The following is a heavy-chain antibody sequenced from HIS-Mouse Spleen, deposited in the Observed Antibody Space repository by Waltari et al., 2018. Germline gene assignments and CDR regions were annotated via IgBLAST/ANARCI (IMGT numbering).Heavy chain of an antibody. D-gene: IGHD6-13*01. CDR1: GGFISSSSYY. J-gene: IGHJ2*01. V-gene: IGHV4-39*07. Sequence: QLQLQESGPGLVKPSETLSLTCTVSGGFISSSSYYWGWIRQPPGKGLEWIGSIYYSGSTYYNPSLKSRVTISVGTSKNQFSLKLSSVTAADTAVYYCAREIPYSSSWYDWYFDLWGRGTLVTVSS. CDR2: IYYSGST. CDR3: AREIPYSSSWYDWYFDL.